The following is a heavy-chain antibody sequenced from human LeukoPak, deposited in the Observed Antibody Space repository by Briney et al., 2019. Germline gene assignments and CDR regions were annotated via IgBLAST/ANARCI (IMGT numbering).Heavy chain of an antibody. CDR2: IYSGGST. V-gene: IGHV3-66*01. CDR1: GFTVSSNY. Sequence: GGSLRLSCAASGFTVSSNYMTWVRQAPGKGLEWVSVIYSGGSTYYADSVKGRFTISRDNSKNTLFLQMNSLRAEDTAVYYCAGGPWGWYFDLWGRGTLVTVSS. CDR3: AGGPWGWYFDL. J-gene: IGHJ2*01. D-gene: IGHD3-16*01.